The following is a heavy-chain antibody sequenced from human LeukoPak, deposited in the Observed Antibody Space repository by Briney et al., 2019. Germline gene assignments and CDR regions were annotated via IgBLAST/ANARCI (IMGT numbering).Heavy chain of an antibody. CDR2: INPNRGGT. J-gene: IGHJ3*02. CDR1: GYTFTGYH. D-gene: IGHD3-22*01. V-gene: IGHV1-2*02. Sequence: ASVKVSCKASGYTFTGYHMHWVRQAPGQGLEWMGWINPNRGGTNYVQKFQGRVTMTRDTSISTAYMELSRLRSDDTAVYYCARDREIVVVPGGDQGVQDAFDIWGQGTMVTVSS. CDR3: ARDREIVVVPGGDQGVQDAFDI.